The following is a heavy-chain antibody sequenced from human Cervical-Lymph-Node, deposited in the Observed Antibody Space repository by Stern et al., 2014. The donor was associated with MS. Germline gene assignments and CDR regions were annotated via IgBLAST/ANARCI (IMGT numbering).Heavy chain of an antibody. D-gene: IGHD1-7*01. J-gene: IGHJ4*02. CDR3: AAYNWNFVSAFDY. V-gene: IGHV1-69*01. CDR1: GGTFSNYA. CDR2: VIPIFGST. Sequence: QVHLVQSGAEVKKPGSSVKVSCKASGGTFSNYAISWMRQAPGQGLEWMGGVIPIFGSTNYAQKFQGRVTITADESTSTAYMELSSLRSEDTAVYYCAAYNWNFVSAFDYWGQGTLVTVSS.